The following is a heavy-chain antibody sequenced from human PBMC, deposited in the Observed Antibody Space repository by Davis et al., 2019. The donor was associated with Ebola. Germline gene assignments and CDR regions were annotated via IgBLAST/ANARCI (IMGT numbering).Heavy chain of an antibody. Sequence: HTGGSLRLSCAASGFTFPNYSMHSVRPAPGKGLLWLSRLHSDGSKTVYADSVTGRFAISSDNAKNTRYLQLNSLRAEDTAVYYCARGGYYDSSGDSHAAFDIWGQGTRVTVSS. CDR3: ARGGYYDSSGDSHAAFDI. CDR2: LHSDGSKT. CDR1: GFTFPNYS. D-gene: IGHD3-22*01. V-gene: IGHV3-74*01. J-gene: IGHJ3*02.